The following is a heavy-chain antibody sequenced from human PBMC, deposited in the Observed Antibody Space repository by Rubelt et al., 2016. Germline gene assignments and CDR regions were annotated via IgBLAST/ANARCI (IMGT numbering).Heavy chain of an antibody. CDR2: ISGSGGST. CDR3: ARDTSTMVRGVIRY. Sequence: LESGGGLVQPGGSLRLSCTTSGFTFSNYAMSWVRQAPGKGLEWVSGISGSGGSTYYADSIKGRFTISRDNSKNTLYLQMNSLRAEDTAVYYCARDTSTMVRGVIRYWGQGTLVTVSS. CDR1: GFTFSNYA. V-gene: IGHV3-23*01. J-gene: IGHJ4*02. D-gene: IGHD3-10*01.